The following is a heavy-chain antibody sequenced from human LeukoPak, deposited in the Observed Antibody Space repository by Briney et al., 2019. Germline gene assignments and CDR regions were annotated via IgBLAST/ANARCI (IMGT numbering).Heavy chain of an antibody. Sequence: SETLSLTCAVYGGSFSGYYWSWIRQPPGKGLEWIGEINHSGSTNYNSSLKSRVTISVDTSKNQFSLKLSSVTAADTAVYYCARELRINVDPWGQGTLVTDSS. CDR3: ARELRINVDP. J-gene: IGHJ5*02. V-gene: IGHV4-34*01. CDR1: GGSFSGYY. CDR2: INHSGST. D-gene: IGHD3-3*01.